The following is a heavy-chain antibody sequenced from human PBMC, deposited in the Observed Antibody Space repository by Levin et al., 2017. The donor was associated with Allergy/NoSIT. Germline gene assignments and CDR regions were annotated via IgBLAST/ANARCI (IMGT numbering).Heavy chain of an antibody. Sequence: GGSLRLSCAASGFIFDDYAMHWVRQAPGKGLEWVSVISWNSGSIDYADSVKGRFTISRDNAKNSLYLQMNSLRPEDTALYYCTRSTKYGDYVWRSAPKTDAFDMWGQGTMVTVSS. J-gene: IGHJ3*02. D-gene: IGHD4-17*01. CDR3: TRSTKYGDYVWRSAPKTDAFDM. V-gene: IGHV3-9*01. CDR1: GFIFDDYA. CDR2: ISWNSGSI.